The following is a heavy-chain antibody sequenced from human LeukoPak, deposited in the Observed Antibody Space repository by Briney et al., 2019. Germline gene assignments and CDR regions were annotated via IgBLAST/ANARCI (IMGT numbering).Heavy chain of an antibody. CDR1: GGSFSGYY. CDR2: INHSGST. CDR3: AAADFDY. J-gene: IGHJ4*02. V-gene: IGHV4-34*01. Sequence: SETLSLTCAVSGGSFSGYYWSWIRQPPGKGLGWIGEINHSGSTNYNPSLKSRVTISVDTSKNQFSLNLSSVTAADTAVYYCAAADFDYWGQGTLVTVSS. D-gene: IGHD6-13*01.